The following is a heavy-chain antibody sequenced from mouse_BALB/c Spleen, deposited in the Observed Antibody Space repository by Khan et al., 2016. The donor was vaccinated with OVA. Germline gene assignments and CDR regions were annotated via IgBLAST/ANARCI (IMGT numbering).Heavy chain of an antibody. Sequence: QVQLKESGAELARPGASVKMSCKASGYTFTSYTIHWIKLRLERGLDWIGYINPINGFSNYNQKFKDKVTLTADKSSTTAYMQLSSLTSDDSAVYNCVRDGAYHRNDGWFAYWGLGTLVTVSA. D-gene: IGHD2-14*01. CDR3: VRDGAYHRNDGWFAY. V-gene: IGHV1-4*01. J-gene: IGHJ3*01. CDR2: INPINGFS. CDR1: GYTFTSYT.